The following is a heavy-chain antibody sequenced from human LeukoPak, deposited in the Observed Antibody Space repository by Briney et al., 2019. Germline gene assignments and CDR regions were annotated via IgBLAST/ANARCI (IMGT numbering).Heavy chain of an antibody. CDR3: ARGAGTTSKAFDI. J-gene: IGHJ3*02. CDR2: ISGSGGST. CDR1: GFTFSSHN. V-gene: IGHV3-23*01. D-gene: IGHD3-10*01. Sequence: GGSLRLSCAASGFTFSSHNMNWVRQAPGKGLEWVSAISGSGGSTYYAGSVKGRFTISRDNSKNTLYLQMNSLRAEDTAVYYCARGAGTTSKAFDIWGQGTMVTVSS.